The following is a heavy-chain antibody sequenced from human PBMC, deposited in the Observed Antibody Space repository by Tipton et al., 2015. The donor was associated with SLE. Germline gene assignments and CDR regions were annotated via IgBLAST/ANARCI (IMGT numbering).Heavy chain of an antibody. CDR2: IYYSGST. V-gene: IGHV4-59*08. CDR3: ARHMITGGEFDY. J-gene: IGHJ4*02. D-gene: IGHD3-16*01. CDR1: GGSISSYY. Sequence: TLSLTCTVPGGSISSYYWSWIRQPPGKGLEWIGYIYYSGSTNYNPSLKSRVTISVDTSKNQFSLKLSSVAAADTAVYFCARHMITGGEFDYWGQGTLVTVSS.